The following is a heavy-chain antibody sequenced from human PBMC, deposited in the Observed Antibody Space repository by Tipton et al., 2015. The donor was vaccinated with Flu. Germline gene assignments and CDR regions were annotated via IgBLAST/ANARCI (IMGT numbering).Heavy chain of an antibody. CDR1: GFTFSSYG. J-gene: IGHJ4*02. CDR2: ISYDGSNK. D-gene: IGHD5-18*01. Sequence: SLRLSCAASGFTFSSYGMHWVRQAPGKGLEWVAVISYDGSNKYYADSVKGRFTISRDNSKNTLYLQMNSLRAEDTAVYYCAKDQGDTATGVSYYFDYWGQGTLVTVSS. CDR3: AKDQGDTATGVSYYFDY. V-gene: IGHV3-30*18.